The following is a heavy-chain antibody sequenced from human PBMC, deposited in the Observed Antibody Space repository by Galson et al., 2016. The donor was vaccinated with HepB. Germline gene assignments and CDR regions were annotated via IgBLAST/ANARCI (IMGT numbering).Heavy chain of an antibody. CDR1: GFTFRSYD. CDR3: ARGPYGDYVIDY. Sequence: SLRLSCAASGFTFRSYDMSWVRQAPGKGLEWVSGINYSGSNTYYADSVKGRFTISRDNSKNSLFLQMNSLRGEDTAVYYCARGPYGDYVIDYWGQGTLVTVSS. J-gene: IGHJ4*02. CDR2: INYSGSNT. V-gene: IGHV3-23*01. D-gene: IGHD4-17*01.